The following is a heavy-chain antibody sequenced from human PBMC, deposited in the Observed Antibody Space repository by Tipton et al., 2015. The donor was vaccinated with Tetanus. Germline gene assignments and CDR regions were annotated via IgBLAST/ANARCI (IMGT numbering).Heavy chain of an antibody. V-gene: IGHV4-31*03. Sequence: TLSLTCTVSGGSLRSGGYYWSWIRPPPGQGLEWIGYIYYTGNTYYNPSLKSRVTLSIDMSKNQFSLRLSSVTAADTAVYFCARRVVGATPDYWGQGSLVTVSS. CDR1: GGSLRSGGYY. D-gene: IGHD1-26*01. J-gene: IGHJ4*02. CDR2: IYYTGNT. CDR3: ARRVVGATPDY.